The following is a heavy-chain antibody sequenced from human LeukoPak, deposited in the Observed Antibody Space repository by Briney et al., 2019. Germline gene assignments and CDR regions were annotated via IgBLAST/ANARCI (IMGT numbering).Heavy chain of an antibody. D-gene: IGHD6-6*01. CDR1: GGSISSGTYY. CDR2: IYHSGST. CDR3: AREVEYSSSHFDY. Sequence: SETLSLTCTVSGGSISSGTYYWSWIRQPPGKGLEWIGYIYHSGSTYYNPSLKSRVTISVDRSKNQFSLKLSSVTAADTAVYYCAREVEYSSSHFDYWGQGTLVTVSS. V-gene: IGHV4-30-2*01. J-gene: IGHJ4*02.